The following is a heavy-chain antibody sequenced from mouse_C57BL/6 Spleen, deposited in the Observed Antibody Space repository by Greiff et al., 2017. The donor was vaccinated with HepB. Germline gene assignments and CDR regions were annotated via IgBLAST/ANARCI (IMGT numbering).Heavy chain of an antibody. V-gene: IGHV1-22*01. Sequence: EVQLQQSGPELVKPGASVKMSCKASGYTFTDYNMHWVKQSHGKSLEWIGYINPNNGGTSDNQKFKGKATLTVNKSSSTAYMELRSLTSEDSAVYYCARFYYYGSSLDYWGQGTTLTVSS. D-gene: IGHD1-1*01. J-gene: IGHJ2*01. CDR1: GYTFTDYN. CDR3: ARFYYYGSSLDY. CDR2: INPNNGGT.